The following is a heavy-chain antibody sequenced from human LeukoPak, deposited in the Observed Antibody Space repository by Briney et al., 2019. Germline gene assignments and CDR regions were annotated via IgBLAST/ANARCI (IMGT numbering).Heavy chain of an antibody. Sequence: GGSLRLSCAASGFTFSSYDMHWVRQAPGKGLEWVAVISYDGSNKYYADSVKGRFTISRDISKNTLYLQMNSLRAEDTAVYYCAKDHSSGWYYGWFDPWGQGTLVTVSS. J-gene: IGHJ5*02. V-gene: IGHV3-30*18. CDR3: AKDHSSGWYYGWFDP. D-gene: IGHD6-19*01. CDR2: ISYDGSNK. CDR1: GFTFSSYD.